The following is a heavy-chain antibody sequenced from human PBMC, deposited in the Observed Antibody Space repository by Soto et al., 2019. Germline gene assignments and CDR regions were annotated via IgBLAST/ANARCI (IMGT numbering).Heavy chain of an antibody. CDR3: ASDGGGPY. CDR2: ISGNSNYI. CDR1: GFIFSHYT. J-gene: IGHJ4*02. D-gene: IGHD2-15*01. Sequence: PGGSLRLSCAASGFIFSHYTMNWVRQSPGKGLEWVAAISGNSNYIYYSDSVKGRFTISRDNARSSLYLQMNSLTVEDTAEYFCASDGGGPYWGQGTLVTVSS. V-gene: IGHV3-21*01.